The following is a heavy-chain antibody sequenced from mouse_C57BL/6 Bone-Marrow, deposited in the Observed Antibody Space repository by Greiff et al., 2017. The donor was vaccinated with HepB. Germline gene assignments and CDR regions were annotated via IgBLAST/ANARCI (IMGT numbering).Heavy chain of an antibody. CDR1: GFNIKDDY. CDR3: TTDYGSLYWYFDV. V-gene: IGHV14-4*01. J-gene: IGHJ1*03. Sequence: DVKLQESGAELVRPGASVKLSCTASGFNIKDDYMHWVKQRPEQGLEWIGWIDPENGDTEYASKFQGKATITADTSSNTAYLQLSSLTSEDTAVYYCTTDYGSLYWYFDVWGTGTTVTVSS. D-gene: IGHD1-1*01. CDR2: IDPENGDT.